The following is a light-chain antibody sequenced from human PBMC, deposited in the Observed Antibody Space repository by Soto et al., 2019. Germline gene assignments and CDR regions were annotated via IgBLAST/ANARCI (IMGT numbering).Light chain of an antibody. V-gene: IGLV2-14*01. J-gene: IGLJ1*01. CDR1: SSDVVGYNY. Sequence: QSVLTQPASVSGSPGQSITISCTGTSSDVVGYNYASWYQQHPGKAPKLMIYDVSNRPSGVSNRFSGSKSGNTASLTISGLQAEDEADYYCSSYTSSSTPVYVFGTGTKVTVL. CDR3: SSYTSSSTPVYV. CDR2: DVS.